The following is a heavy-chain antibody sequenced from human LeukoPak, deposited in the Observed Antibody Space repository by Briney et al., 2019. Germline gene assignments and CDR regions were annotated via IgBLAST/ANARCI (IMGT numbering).Heavy chain of an antibody. J-gene: IGHJ4*02. Sequence: PGGSLRLSCAASGFSFSSYAMSWVRQAPGEGLEWVSTISGSGSSTYYADSVKGRFTFSRDNSKNTLYLQMNSLRAEDTAVYYCARIAVAGTCDYWGQGTLVTVSS. D-gene: IGHD6-19*01. CDR2: ISGSGSST. CDR1: GFSFSSYA. V-gene: IGHV3-23*01. CDR3: ARIAVAGTCDY.